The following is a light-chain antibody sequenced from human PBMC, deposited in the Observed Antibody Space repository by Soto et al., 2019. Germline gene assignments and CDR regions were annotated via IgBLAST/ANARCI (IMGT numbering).Light chain of an antibody. CDR2: GAS. J-gene: IGKJ4*01. V-gene: IGKV1D-12*01. Sequence: IQMTQSPSAVSASIGDTVTITCRASQDISTLLAWYQQKPGKSPKLLIYGASTLESGVPSRFSGRGSGTEFTLPISSLQPEDVATYFCQQADSFPLTFGGGTKVEIK. CDR1: QDISTL. CDR3: QQADSFPLT.